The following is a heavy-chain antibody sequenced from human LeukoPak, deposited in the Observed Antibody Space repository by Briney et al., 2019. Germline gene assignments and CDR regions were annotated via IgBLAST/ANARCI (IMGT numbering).Heavy chain of an antibody. D-gene: IGHD6-13*01. CDR2: MYYSGST. V-gene: IGHV4-59*01. Sequence: SETLSLTCAVYGGSFSAYYWSWIRQPPGKGLEWIGYMYYSGSTSYNPSLKSRVTISVDTSKNQLSLKLRSVTAADTAVYYCARDKQPGDYWGQGTLVTVSS. CDR1: GGSFSAYY. J-gene: IGHJ4*02. CDR3: ARDKQPGDY.